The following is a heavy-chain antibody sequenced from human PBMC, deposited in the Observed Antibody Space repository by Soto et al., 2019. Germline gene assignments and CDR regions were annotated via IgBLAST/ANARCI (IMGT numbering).Heavy chain of an antibody. Sequence: PGGSLRLSCAASGFTFSSYAMHWVRQAPGKGLEWVAVISYDGSNKYYADSVKGRFTISRDNSKNTLYLQMNSLRVEDTAVYYCARDGYDSSGDSEYFQYWGQGTLVTVSS. J-gene: IGHJ1*01. CDR3: ARDGYDSSGDSEYFQY. D-gene: IGHD3-22*01. CDR1: GFTFSSYA. CDR2: ISYDGSNK. V-gene: IGHV3-30-3*01.